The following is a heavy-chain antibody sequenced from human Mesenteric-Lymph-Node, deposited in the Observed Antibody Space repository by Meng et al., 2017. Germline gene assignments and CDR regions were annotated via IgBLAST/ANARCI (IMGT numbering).Heavy chain of an antibody. CDR2: IYPGDSDT. CDR1: GYSFTSYW. V-gene: IGHV5-51*01. D-gene: IGHD5-24*01. J-gene: IGHJ4*02. CDR3: ARIRRQRWLQFDY. Sequence: GGSLRLSCKGSGYSFTSYWIGWVRQMPGKGLEWMGIIYPGDSDTRYSPSFQGQVTISADKSISTAYLQWSSLKASDTAMYYCARIRRQRWLQFDYWGQGTLVTVSS.